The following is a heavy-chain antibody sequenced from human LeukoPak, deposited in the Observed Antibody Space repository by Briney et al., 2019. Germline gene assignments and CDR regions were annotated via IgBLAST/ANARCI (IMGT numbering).Heavy chain of an antibody. CDR1: GYTFTSYA. CDR2: INTNTGNP. CDR3: ARDDCSGGSCYYLPHMDV. Sequence: ASVKVSCKASGYTFTSYAMSWVRQAPGQGLEWMGWINTNTGNPTYAQGFTGRFVFSLDTSVSTAYLQISSLKAEDTAVYYCARDDCSGGSCYYLPHMDVWGKGTTVTVSS. V-gene: IGHV7-4-1*02. J-gene: IGHJ6*03. D-gene: IGHD2-15*01.